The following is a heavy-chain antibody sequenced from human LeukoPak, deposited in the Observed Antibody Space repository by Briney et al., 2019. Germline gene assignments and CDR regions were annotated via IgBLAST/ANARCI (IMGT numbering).Heavy chain of an antibody. CDR1: GYSFTSYW. CDR2: IDPRDSYA. CDR3: ARLHPTSCSAGTCYWFDP. J-gene: IGHJ5*02. V-gene: IGHV5-10-1*01. Sequence: GESLKISCKASGYSFTSYWITWVRQMPGKGLEWMWRIDPRDSYANYSPSFQGHVTISADRSISTAYLQWSSLKASDTAMYYCARLHPTSCSAGTCYWFDPWGQGTLVTVSS. D-gene: IGHD2-15*01.